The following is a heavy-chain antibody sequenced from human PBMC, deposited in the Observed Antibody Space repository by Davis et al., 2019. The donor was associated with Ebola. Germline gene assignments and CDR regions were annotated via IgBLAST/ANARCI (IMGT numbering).Heavy chain of an antibody. D-gene: IGHD6-13*01. J-gene: IGHJ6*02. CDR1: GYTFTGYY. Sequence: ASVKVSCKASGYTFTGYYMHWVRQAPGQGLEWMGWINPNICGTNYAQKFQGWVTMTREPSISTAYMELSRLRSDDTAVYYCARGRIAAAGTVSIYYYGMDVWGQGTTVTVSS. V-gene: IGHV1-2*04. CDR3: ARGRIAAAGTVSIYYYGMDV. CDR2: INPNICGT.